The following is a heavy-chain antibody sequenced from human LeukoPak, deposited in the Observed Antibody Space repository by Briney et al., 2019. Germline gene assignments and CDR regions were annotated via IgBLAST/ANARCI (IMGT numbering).Heavy chain of an antibody. D-gene: IGHD3-22*01. Sequence: PSETLSLTCAVSGGSISSGGYSWSRIRQPPGKGLEWIGYIYHSGSTYYNPSLKSRVTISVDRSKNQFSLKLSSVTAADTAVYYCARASPGYDSSGYLQGYYYMDVWGKGTTVTISS. V-gene: IGHV4-30-2*01. CDR2: IYHSGST. J-gene: IGHJ6*03. CDR3: ARASPGYDSSGYLQGYYYMDV. CDR1: GGSISSGGYS.